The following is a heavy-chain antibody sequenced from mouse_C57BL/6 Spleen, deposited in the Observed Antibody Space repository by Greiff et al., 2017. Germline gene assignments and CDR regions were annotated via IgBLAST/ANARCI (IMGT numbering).Heavy chain of an antibody. V-gene: IGHV1-55*01. CDR1: GYTFTSYW. J-gene: IGHJ1*03. CDR3: AATVVADWYFDG. Sequence: VQLQQPGAELVKPGASVKMSCKASGYTFTSYWITWVKQRPGQGLEWIGDIYPGSGSTNYNEKFKSKATLTVDTSSSTAYMQLSSLTSEDSAVYYCAATVVADWYFDGWGTGTTVTVSS. D-gene: IGHD1-1*01. CDR2: IYPGSGST.